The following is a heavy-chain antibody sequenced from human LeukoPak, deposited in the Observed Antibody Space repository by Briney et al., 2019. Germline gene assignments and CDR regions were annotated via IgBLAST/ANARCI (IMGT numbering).Heavy chain of an antibody. Sequence: ASVKVSCKASGGTFSSYAISWVRQAPGQGLEWMGWISAYNGNTNYAQKLQGRVTMTTDTSTSTAYMELRSLRSDDTAVYYCAVSRGYYGSGSYYYFDYWGQGTLVTVSS. V-gene: IGHV1-18*01. CDR1: GGTFSSYA. CDR2: ISAYNGNT. J-gene: IGHJ4*02. CDR3: AVSRGYYGSGSYYYFDY. D-gene: IGHD3-10*01.